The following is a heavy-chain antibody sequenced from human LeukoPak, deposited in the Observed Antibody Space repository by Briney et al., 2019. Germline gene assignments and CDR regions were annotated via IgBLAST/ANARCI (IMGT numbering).Heavy chain of an antibody. CDR3: AREPSGSYNWFDP. CDR1: GFTFSSYW. CDR2: IKQDGSEK. D-gene: IGHD1-26*01. V-gene: IGHV3-7*01. Sequence: GGSLRLSCAASGFTFSSYWMSWVRQAPGKGLEWVANIKQDGSEKYYVDSVKGRFTISRDNAKNSLYLQMNSLRAEDTAVYYCAREPSGSYNWFDPWGQGTLVTVSS. J-gene: IGHJ5*02.